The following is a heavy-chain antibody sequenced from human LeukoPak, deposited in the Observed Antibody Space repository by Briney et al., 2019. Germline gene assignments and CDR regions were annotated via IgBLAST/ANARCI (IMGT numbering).Heavy chain of an antibody. Sequence: ASVKVSCKASGYTFTSYGISWVRQAPGQGLEWMGWISAYNGNTNYAQKLQGRVTMTTDTSTSTAYMELRSLRSDDTAVYYCARVYTPGSGSYPFDYWGQGTLVTVSS. J-gene: IGHJ4*02. CDR2: ISAYNGNT. D-gene: IGHD3-10*01. V-gene: IGHV1-18*01. CDR3: ARVYTPGSGSYPFDY. CDR1: GYTFTSYG.